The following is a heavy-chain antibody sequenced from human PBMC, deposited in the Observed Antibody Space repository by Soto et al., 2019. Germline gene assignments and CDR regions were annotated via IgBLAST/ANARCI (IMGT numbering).Heavy chain of an antibody. J-gene: IGHJ4*02. D-gene: IGHD6-19*01. CDR2: IKSETDGGTI. Sequence: EVQLVESGGGLVKPGGSLRLSCAGSGFTFSNVWMNWVRQAPGKGLECVGRIKSETDGGTIDYAAPVKGRFNISRDDSNNTLYLQMNSLKTEDTATYYCAPLALKYNSDWYPLSDWGQGTRVTVSS. V-gene: IGHV3-15*07. CDR1: GFTFSNVW. CDR3: APLALKYNSDWYPLSD.